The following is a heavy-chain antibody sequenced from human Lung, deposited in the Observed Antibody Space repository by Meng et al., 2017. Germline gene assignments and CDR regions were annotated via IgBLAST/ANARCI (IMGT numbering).Heavy chain of an antibody. CDR1: GGSFSDYY. J-gene: IGHJ4*02. Sequence: QVQLQQWGAGLLQPSAPLSLTCVVSGGSFSDYYWSWIRQPPGKGLEWIGEINHSGSTNYNPSLESRATISVDTSQNNLSLKLSSVTAADSAVYYCARGPTTMAHDFDYWGQGTLVTVSS. D-gene: IGHD4-11*01. CDR3: ARGPTTMAHDFDY. CDR2: INHSGST. V-gene: IGHV4-34*01.